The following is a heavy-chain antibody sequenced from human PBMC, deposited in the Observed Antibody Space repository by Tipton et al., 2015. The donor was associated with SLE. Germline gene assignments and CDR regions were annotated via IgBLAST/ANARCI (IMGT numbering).Heavy chain of an antibody. Sequence: TLSLTCTVSGGSIGSHYWSWIRQPPGKGLEWIGYIYTSGSTNYNPSLKSRVTISVDTSKNQFSLKLSSVTAADTAVYYCARGNCSSTSCYLDYWGQGTLVTVSS. J-gene: IGHJ4*02. CDR3: ARGNCSSTSCYLDY. CDR1: GGSIGSHY. CDR2: IYTSGST. D-gene: IGHD2-2*01. V-gene: IGHV4-4*09.